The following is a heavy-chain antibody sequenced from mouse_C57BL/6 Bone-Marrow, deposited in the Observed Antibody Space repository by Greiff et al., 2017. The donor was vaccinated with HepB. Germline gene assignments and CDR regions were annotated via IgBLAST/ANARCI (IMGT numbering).Heavy chain of an antibody. J-gene: IGHJ3*01. CDR1: GYTFTSYW. D-gene: IGHD1-1*01. CDR2: IDPSDSYT. V-gene: IGHV1-59*01. Sequence: QVQLQQPGAELVRPGTSVKLSCKASGYTFTSYWMHWVKQRPGQGLEWIGVIDPSDSYTNYNQKFKGKATLTVDTSSSTAYMQLSSLTSEDSAVYYCAGGGIYYYGRGFAYWGQGTLVTVSA. CDR3: AGGGIYYYGRGFAY.